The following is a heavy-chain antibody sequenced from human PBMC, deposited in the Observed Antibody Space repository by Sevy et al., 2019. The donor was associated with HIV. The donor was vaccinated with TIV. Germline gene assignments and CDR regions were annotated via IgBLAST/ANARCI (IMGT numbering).Heavy chain of an antibody. CDR2: IYYNGHS. CDR1: GGSITSLY. CDR3: AGENAWGRGYS. D-gene: IGHD1-26*01. V-gene: IGHV4-59*08. J-gene: IGHJ4*02. Sequence: LSLTCTVSGGSITSLYWNWIRQPPGKGLEWIANIYYNGHSNYNPSLKSRVTLSLDTSKNQFSLRLSSVTAADTAMYYCAGENAWGRGYSWGQGTLVTVSS.